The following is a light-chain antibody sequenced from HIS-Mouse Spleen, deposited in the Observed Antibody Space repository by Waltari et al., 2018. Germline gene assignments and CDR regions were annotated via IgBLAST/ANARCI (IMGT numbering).Light chain of an antibody. CDR2: DAS. J-gene: IGKJ2*01. CDR1: QSVSSY. V-gene: IGKV3-11*01. CDR3: QQRSNWPLYT. Sequence: EIVLTQSPATLSLPPGERATLPCRASQSVSSYLAWYQQKPGQAPRLLIYDASNRATGIPARFSGSGSEKDFTLTISSLETEDFAVYYCQQRSNWPLYTFGQGTKLEIK.